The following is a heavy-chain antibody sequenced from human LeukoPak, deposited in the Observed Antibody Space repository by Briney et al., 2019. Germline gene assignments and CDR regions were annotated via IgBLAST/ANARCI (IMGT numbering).Heavy chain of an antibody. Sequence: SVKVSCKASGGTFSSYAISWVRQAPGQGLEWMGGIIPIFGTANYAQKFQGRVTITTDESTSTAYMELSSLRSEDTAVYYCGRATVSTMVRGVICYMDVWGKGTTVTVSS. J-gene: IGHJ6*03. CDR1: GGTFSSYA. CDR2: IIPIFGTA. D-gene: IGHD3-10*01. V-gene: IGHV1-69*05. CDR3: GRATVSTMVRGVICYMDV.